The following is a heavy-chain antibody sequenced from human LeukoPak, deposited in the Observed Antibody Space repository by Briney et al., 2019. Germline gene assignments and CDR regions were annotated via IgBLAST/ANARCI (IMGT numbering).Heavy chain of an antibody. V-gene: IGHV4-61*02. CDR2: IYDSGST. J-gene: IGHJ6*03. CDR1: GGSISSGSYY. Sequence: SETLSLTCTVSGGSISSGSYYWSWIRQPAGKGLEWTGRIYDSGSTNYNPSLKSRVTISLDTSKNQSSLKLSSVTAADTAVYYCARDCSGGSCYYYYMDVWGKGTTVTVSS. CDR3: ARDCSGGSCYYYYMDV. D-gene: IGHD2-15*01.